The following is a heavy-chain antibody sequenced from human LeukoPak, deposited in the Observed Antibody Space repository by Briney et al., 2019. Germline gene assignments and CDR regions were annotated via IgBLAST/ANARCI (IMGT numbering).Heavy chain of an antibody. CDR2: IYYSGST. J-gene: IGHJ5*02. CDR3: ARASGFWTGVITGRGWFDP. D-gene: IGHD2-21*01. CDR1: GGSFSGYY. Sequence: SETLSLTCAVYGGSFSGYYWSWIRQPPGKGLEWIGSIYYSGSTYYNPSLKSRVTISVDTSKNQFSLKLSSVTAADTAVYYCARASGFWTGVITGRGWFDPWGQGTLVTVSS. V-gene: IGHV4-34*01.